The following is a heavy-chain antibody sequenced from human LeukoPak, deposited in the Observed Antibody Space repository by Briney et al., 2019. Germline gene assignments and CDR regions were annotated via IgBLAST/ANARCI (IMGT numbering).Heavy chain of an antibody. D-gene: IGHD3-22*01. CDR2: IIPILGIA. J-gene: IGHJ6*02. CDR1: GGTFISYA. V-gene: IGHV1-69*04. Sequence: GASVTVSFKASGGTFISYAISWVRQAPGQGLEWMGRIIPILGIANYAQKFQGRVTITADKSTSTAYMELSSLRSEDTAVYYCARDQTYYYDSSGYFNYYYYGMDVWGQGTTVTVSS. CDR3: ARDQTYYYDSSGYFNYYYYGMDV.